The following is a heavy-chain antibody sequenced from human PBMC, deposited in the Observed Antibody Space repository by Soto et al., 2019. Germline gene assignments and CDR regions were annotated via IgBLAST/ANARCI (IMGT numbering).Heavy chain of an antibody. CDR1: GYTFTGYY. CDR3: AVGGVVVVVAWEDYYYYGMDV. Sequence: ASVKVSCKASGYTFTGYYMHWVRQAPGQGLEWMGWINPNSGGTNYAQKFQGRVTVTRDTSISTAYMELSRLRSDDTAVYYCAVGGVVVVVAWEDYYYYGMDVWGQGTTVTVSS. CDR2: INPNSGGT. V-gene: IGHV1-2*02. D-gene: IGHD2-15*01. J-gene: IGHJ6*02.